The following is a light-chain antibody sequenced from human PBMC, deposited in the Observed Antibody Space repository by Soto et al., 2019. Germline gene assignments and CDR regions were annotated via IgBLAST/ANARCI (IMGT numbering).Light chain of an antibody. V-gene: IGKV3-20*01. Sequence: EIVLTQSPGTLSLSPGERATLSCRASQSVSSSYLAWYQQKPGQAPRLLIYGVSSRATGIPDRFSGSGSGTEFTLTISSLQPDDFATYYCQQHNSYWTFGQGTKVEIK. J-gene: IGKJ1*01. CDR2: GVS. CDR1: QSVSSSY. CDR3: QQHNSYWT.